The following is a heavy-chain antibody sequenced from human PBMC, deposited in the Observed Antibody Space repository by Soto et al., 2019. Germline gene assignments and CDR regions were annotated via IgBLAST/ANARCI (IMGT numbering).Heavy chain of an antibody. CDR2: IKSKGGGETT. CDR1: GFNFNVAW. Sequence: EGQLVESGGRLVEPGGSLRLSCAASGFNFNVAWMHWVRQAPGKGLEWLGRIKSKGGGETTEYVAVVKGRLTISRYDSKNHLYLQMISLKSEDTAVYYCTKVLALLPTDALDIWGQGIMVTVSS. J-gene: IGHJ3*02. D-gene: IGHD2-21*02. CDR3: TKVLALLPTDALDI. V-gene: IGHV3-15*01.